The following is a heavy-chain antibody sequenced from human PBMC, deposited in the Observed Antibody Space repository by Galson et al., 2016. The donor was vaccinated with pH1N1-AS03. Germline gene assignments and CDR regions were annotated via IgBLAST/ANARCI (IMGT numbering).Heavy chain of an antibody. CDR2: FIPILGTV. Sequence: QSGAEVKKPGESLKISCKASGGTFSNYAISWARQAPGQGLEWMGGFIPILGTVNYAQKFQGRVTITADESTSAAYRELSSLRSEDTAVYSCARVEYYYHSSGFYPWHFDYWGQGTLVTVSS. D-gene: IGHD3-22*01. J-gene: IGHJ4*02. V-gene: IGHV1-69*01. CDR1: GGTFSNYA. CDR3: ARVEYYYHSSGFYPWHFDY.